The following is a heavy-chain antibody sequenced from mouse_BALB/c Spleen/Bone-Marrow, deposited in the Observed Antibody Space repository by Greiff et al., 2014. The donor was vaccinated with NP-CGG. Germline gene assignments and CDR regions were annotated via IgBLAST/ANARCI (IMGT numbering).Heavy chain of an antibody. CDR3: ARSLYGYDWYFDV. CDR2: INPYNDGT. D-gene: IGHD2-2*01. J-gene: IGHJ1*01. CDR1: GYTFTSYV. V-gene: IGHV1-14*01. Sequence: VQLQQSGPELVKPGASVKMTCKASGYTFTSYVMHWVKQKPGQGLEWIGYINPYNDGTKYNEKFKGKATLTSDKSSSTAYMELSSLTSEDSAVYYCARSLYGYDWYFDVWGAGTTVTVSS.